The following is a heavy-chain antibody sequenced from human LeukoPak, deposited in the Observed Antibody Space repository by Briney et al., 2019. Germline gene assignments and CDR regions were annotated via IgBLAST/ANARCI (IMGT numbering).Heavy chain of an antibody. CDR2: ISSSGSTI. CDR1: GFTFSSYE. D-gene: IGHD1-26*01. Sequence: QTGGSLRLSCAASGFTFSSYEMNWVRQAPGKGLEWVSYISSSGSTIYYADSVKGRFTISRDNAKISLYLQMNSLRADDKAVYYCAGEGGGSNYAGGQGTLVTVSS. CDR3: AGEGGGSNYA. V-gene: IGHV3-48*03. J-gene: IGHJ4*02.